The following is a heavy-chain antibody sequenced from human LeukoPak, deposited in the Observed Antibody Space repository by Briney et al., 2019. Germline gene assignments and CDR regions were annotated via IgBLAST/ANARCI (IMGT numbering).Heavy chain of an antibody. Sequence: AGSLRLSCAASGFTFSSYSMNWVRQAPGKGLEWVSSISSSSSYIYYADSVKGRFTISRDNAKNSLYLQMNSLRAEDTAVYYCARDPTDYVSQNYYFDYWGQGTLVTVSS. CDR3: ARDPTDYVSQNYYFDY. J-gene: IGHJ4*02. CDR1: GFTFSSYS. V-gene: IGHV3-21*01. D-gene: IGHD4-17*01. CDR2: ISSSSSYI.